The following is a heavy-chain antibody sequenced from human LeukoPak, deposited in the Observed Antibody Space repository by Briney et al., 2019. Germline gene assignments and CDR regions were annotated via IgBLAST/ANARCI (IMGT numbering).Heavy chain of an antibody. CDR1: GYTFIRYG. CDR3: ARAGYCSSTSRGCYYYYMDV. D-gene: IGHD2-2*01. V-gene: IGHV1-18*01. CDR2: ISAYNGNT. Sequence: ASVKVSCKASGYTFIRYGISWVRQAPGQGLEWMGWISAYNGNTNYAQKLQGRVTMTTDTSTSTAYMELRSLRSDDTAVYYCARAGYCSSTSRGCYYYYMDVWGKGTMVTISS. J-gene: IGHJ6*03.